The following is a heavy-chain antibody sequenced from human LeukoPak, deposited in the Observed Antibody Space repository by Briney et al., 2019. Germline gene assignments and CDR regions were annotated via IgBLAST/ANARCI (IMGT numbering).Heavy chain of an antibody. J-gene: IGHJ4*02. V-gene: IGHV4-34*01. CDR2: IYYSGST. D-gene: IGHD5-18*01. CDR1: GGSFSGYY. Sequence: SETLSLTCAVYGGSFSGYYWSWIRQPPGKGLEWIGYIYYSGSTNYNPSLKSRVTISVDTSKNQFSLKLSSVTAADTAVYYCARDSYSYGHWGQGTLVTVSS. CDR3: ARDSYSYGH.